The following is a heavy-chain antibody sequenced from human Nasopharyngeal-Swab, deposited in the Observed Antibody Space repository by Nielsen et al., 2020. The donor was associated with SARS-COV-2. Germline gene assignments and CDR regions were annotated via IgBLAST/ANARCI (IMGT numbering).Heavy chain of an antibody. CDR1: GFTFSSYE. V-gene: IGHV3-48*03. Sequence: GESLKISCAASGFTFSSYEMNWVRQAPGKGLEWVSYISTGGRTIYYADSVKGRFTISRDNAKNSLYLQMNSLRADDTAVYYCARDASDMGPIWNRPWYPFDIWGQGTMVTVSS. D-gene: IGHD6-13*01. CDR3: ARDASDMGPIWNRPWYPFDI. J-gene: IGHJ3*02. CDR2: ISTGGRTI.